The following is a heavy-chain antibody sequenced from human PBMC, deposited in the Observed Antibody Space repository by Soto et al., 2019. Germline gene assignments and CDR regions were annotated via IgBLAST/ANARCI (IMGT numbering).Heavy chain of an antibody. V-gene: IGHV2-5*02. J-gene: IGHJ4*02. D-gene: IGHD3-9*01. CDR1: GFSLSSTRMA. Sequence: QITLKESGPTLVKPTQTLTLTCTFSGFSLSSTRMAVGWIRQPPGKALEWLALIYWDDDKRYSPFLKSRLTITKDTSKNQVVLTMCHRAPVDTAGYYCAHIVVAGLGYYFDYWGQGTLVTVSS. CDR3: AHIVVAGLGYYFDY. CDR2: IYWDDDK.